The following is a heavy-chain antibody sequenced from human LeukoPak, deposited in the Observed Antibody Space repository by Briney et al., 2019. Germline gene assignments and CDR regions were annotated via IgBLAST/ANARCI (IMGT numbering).Heavy chain of an antibody. CDR3: ARDRVAGTFDL. V-gene: IGHV3-11*01. Sequence: GSLRLSCAASGFRFSDFYMSWIRQAPGKGPEWVAYISGSGRKTNHADSVQGRFTISRDNVKNSLFLDMKSVRVEDTALYYCARDRVAGTFDLWGQGTQVTVSS. J-gene: IGHJ4*02. D-gene: IGHD6-19*01. CDR1: GFRFSDFY. CDR2: ISGSGRKT.